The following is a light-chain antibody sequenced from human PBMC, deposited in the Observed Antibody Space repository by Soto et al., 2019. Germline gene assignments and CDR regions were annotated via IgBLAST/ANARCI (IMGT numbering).Light chain of an antibody. V-gene: IGLV2-8*01. CDR2: EVS. CDR3: SSYAGSNIPVV. J-gene: IGLJ2*01. CDR1: SSDVGGYNC. Sequence: QSVLTQPPSASGSPGQSVTISCTGTSSDVGGYNCVSWYQQHPGKAPKLMISEVSKRPSGFPDRFSGSKSGNTASLTVSGRQAEDEAEYYCSSYAGSNIPVVFGGGTKLTVL.